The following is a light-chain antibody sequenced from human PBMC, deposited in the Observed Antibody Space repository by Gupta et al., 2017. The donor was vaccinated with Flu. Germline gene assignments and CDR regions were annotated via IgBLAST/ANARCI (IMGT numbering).Light chain of an antibody. V-gene: IGKV3-11*01. J-gene: IGKJ2*01. CDR3: QKRSNWPPYT. CDR2: DAS. Sequence: EIVLTQSPATLSLSPGERATLSCRASQSVGTYLAWYQQKPGQTPRLLVYDASNRDTGIPARFSGSGCGKDFTLTISSREQEDFAVYYCQKRSNWPPYTFGQGTMMDI. CDR1: QSVGTY.